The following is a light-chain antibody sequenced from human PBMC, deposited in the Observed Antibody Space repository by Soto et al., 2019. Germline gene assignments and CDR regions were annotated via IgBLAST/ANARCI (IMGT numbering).Light chain of an antibody. CDR3: SSSVRRRTWV. V-gene: IGLV2-23*01. J-gene: IGLJ3*02. CDR2: EAT. Sequence: HSVLTQPASVSGSPGQSSTISCTGARSDVENHNVVSWYQQHPCKAPKLLTYEATKRPSGVSKRFSGSKSGDTASQTISGPQAVDEADYCCSSSVRRRTWVVGGGTKLTVL. CDR1: RSDVENHNV.